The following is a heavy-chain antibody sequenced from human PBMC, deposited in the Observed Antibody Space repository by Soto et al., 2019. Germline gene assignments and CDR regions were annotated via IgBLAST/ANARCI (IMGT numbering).Heavy chain of an antibody. D-gene: IGHD1-26*01. J-gene: IGHJ5*02. Sequence: QVQLVQSGAEVKKPGASVKVSCKASGYIFSTYGISWVRQAPGQGLEWMGWISAYNGNTNYAQKFQGRVTMTTDTSTSTAYMELRSLRSDDTAVYYCARGSGIVGATALFGHWGQGTLVTVSS. CDR3: ARGSGIVGATALFGH. V-gene: IGHV1-18*01. CDR1: GYIFSTYG. CDR2: ISAYNGNT.